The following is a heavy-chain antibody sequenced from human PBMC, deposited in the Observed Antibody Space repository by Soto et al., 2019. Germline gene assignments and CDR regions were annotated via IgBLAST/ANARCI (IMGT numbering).Heavy chain of an antibody. D-gene: IGHD4-17*01. J-gene: IGHJ3*02. CDR3: ARGPYGDNAFDI. V-gene: IGHV1-2*02. CDR1: GYSFTDYY. Sequence: PGASVKVSCKASGYSFTDYYMHWIRQAPGQGLEWMGWIAPHRDGTEFAQKFQGRITLTGDTSTSTAYMELKGLTSADTAVYFCARGPYGDNAFDIWGQGTVVTVSS. CDR2: IAPHRDGT.